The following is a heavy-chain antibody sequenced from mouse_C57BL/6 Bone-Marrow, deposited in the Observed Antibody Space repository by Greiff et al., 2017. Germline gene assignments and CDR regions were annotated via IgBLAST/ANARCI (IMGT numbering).Heavy chain of an antibody. J-gene: IGHJ2*01. V-gene: IGHV1-61*01. CDR3: ARSIIHYGNWDFDY. Sequence: QVQLQQPGAELVRPGSSVKLSCKASGYTFTSYWMDWVKQRPGQGLEWIGNIYPSDSEAHYNQKFKDKATLTVDQSSSPAYMQLSSLTSEDSSVYYCARSIIHYGNWDFDYWGQGTTLTVSS. D-gene: IGHD2-1*01. CDR2: IYPSDSEA. CDR1: GYTFTSYW.